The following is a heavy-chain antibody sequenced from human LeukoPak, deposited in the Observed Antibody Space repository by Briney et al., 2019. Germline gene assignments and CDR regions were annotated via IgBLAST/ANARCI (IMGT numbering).Heavy chain of an antibody. V-gene: IGHV5-51*01. CDR2: IYPGDSDT. Sequence: GESLKISCKGSGYNFPIYWIAWVRQMPGRGLEWMGIIYPGDSDTRYSPSFQGQVTISTDKSISTAYLQWGSLKASDTAMYYCARQTFGDNSFDYWGQGTLVTVSS. D-gene: IGHD2-21*01. CDR1: GYNFPIYW. CDR3: ARQTFGDNSFDY. J-gene: IGHJ4*02.